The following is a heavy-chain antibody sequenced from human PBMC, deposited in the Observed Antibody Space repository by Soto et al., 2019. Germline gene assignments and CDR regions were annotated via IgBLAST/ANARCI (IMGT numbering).Heavy chain of an antibody. CDR2: IYNDGTYS. CDR3: TRGPRPISTGTGAY. D-gene: IGHD3-10*01. J-gene: IGHJ4*02. Sequence: EVQLVESGGGLVPPGGSVRLSCAASGFIFKMYWMHWVRQSPGKGLVWISRIYNDGTYSDYADSVRGRFTISRDNVNDTLYLQMNNLSAEDSGLYYCTRGPRPISTGTGAYWGQVTQVTVSS. V-gene: IGHV3-74*01. CDR1: GFIFKMYW.